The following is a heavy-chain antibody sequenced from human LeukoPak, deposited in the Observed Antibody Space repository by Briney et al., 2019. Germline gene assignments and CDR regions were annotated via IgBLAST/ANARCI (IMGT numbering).Heavy chain of an antibody. V-gene: IGHV1-69*05. CDR1: GGTFSSYA. CDR2: IIPIFGTA. Sequence: SVKVSCKASGGTFSSYAISWVREAPGQGLEWMGRIIPIFGTANYAQKFQGRVTITTDESTSTAYMELSSLRSEDTAVYYCARDRYGSGSLFDYWGQGTLVTVSS. J-gene: IGHJ4*02. CDR3: ARDRYGSGSLFDY. D-gene: IGHD3-10*01.